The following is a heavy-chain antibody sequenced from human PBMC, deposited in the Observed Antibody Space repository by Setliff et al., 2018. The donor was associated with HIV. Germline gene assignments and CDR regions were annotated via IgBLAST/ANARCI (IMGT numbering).Heavy chain of an antibody. V-gene: IGHV1-69*10. D-gene: IGHD3-10*01. CDR3: VSRSRHMVRGYYFDY. J-gene: IGHJ4*02. CDR2: IIPILGTA. CDR1: GGTFSSYA. Sequence: SVKVSCKASGGTFSSYAISWVRQAPGQGLEWMGGIIPILGTANYAQKFQGRVTMTRNTSISTAYMELSSLRSDDTAVYYCVSRSRHMVRGYYFDYWGQGALVTVSS.